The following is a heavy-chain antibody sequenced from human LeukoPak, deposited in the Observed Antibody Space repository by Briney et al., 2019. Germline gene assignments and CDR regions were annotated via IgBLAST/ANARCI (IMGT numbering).Heavy chain of an antibody. CDR3: ARDLGGIRPGSY. CDR2: INPNSGGT. D-gene: IGHD6-13*01. V-gene: IGHV1-2*02. J-gene: IGHJ4*02. Sequence: ASVKVSCKASGYTFTSYGISWVRQAPGQGLEWMGWINPNSGGTNYAQKFQGRVTMTRDTSISTAYMELSRLRSDDTAVYYCARDLGGIRPGSYWGQGTLVTVSS. CDR1: GYTFTSYG.